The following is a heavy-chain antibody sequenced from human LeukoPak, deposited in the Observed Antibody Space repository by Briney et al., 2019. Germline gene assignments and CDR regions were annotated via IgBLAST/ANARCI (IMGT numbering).Heavy chain of an antibody. J-gene: IGHJ4*02. Sequence: ASVKVSCKASGYTFTGYYMHWVRQAPGQGLEWMGWINPNSGGTNYAQKFQGRVTMTRDTSISTAYMELSRLRSDDTAVYDCAREDYYGGNSGLPDYWGQGTLVTVSS. CDR2: INPNSGGT. CDR1: GYTFTGYY. CDR3: AREDYYGGNSGLPDY. D-gene: IGHD4-23*01. V-gene: IGHV1-2*02.